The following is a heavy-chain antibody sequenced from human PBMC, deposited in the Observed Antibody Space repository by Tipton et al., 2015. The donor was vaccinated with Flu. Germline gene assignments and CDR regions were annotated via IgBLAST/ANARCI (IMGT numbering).Heavy chain of an antibody. V-gene: IGHV4-38-2*01. CDR1: GYSISSRYY. J-gene: IGHJ4*02. D-gene: IGHD3-10*01. Sequence: PGLVKPSETLSLMCAVSGYSISSRYYWGWVRQPPGKGLEWIGCVSHSGSTYYNPSLKSRVTISIDTYNNHFSLKLTFVTAADTAVYYCATTTYYYGSGSHDYWGQETLVTVSS. CDR3: ATTTYYYGSGSHDY. CDR2: VSHSGST.